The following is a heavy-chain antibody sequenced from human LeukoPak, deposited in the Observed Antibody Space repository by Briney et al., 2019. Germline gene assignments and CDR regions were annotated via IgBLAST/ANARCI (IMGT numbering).Heavy chain of an antibody. CDR1: GGTFSSYA. D-gene: IGHD1-26*01. CDR3: ARDENSGSYWDAFDI. CDR2: IIPILGIA. Sequence: SVKVSCKASGGTFSSYAISWVRQAPGQGLEWMGRIIPILGIANYAQKFQGRVTITADKSTSTAYMELSSLRSEDTAVYYCARDENSGSYWDAFDIWGQGTMVTVSS. J-gene: IGHJ3*02. V-gene: IGHV1-69*04.